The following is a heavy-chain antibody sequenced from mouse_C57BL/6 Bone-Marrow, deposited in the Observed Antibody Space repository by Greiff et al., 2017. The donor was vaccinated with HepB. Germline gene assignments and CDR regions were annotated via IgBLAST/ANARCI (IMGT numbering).Heavy chain of an antibody. V-gene: IGHV1-81*01. CDR2: IYPRSGNT. J-gene: IGHJ3*01. CDR1: GYTFTSYG. D-gene: IGHD2-3*01. Sequence: VKVVESGAELARPGASVKLSCKASGYTFTSYGISWVKQRTGQGLEWIGEIYPRSGNTYYNEKFKGKATLTADKSSSTAYMELRSLTSEDSAVYFCASGDGYSFAYWGQGTLVTVSA. CDR3: ASGDGYSFAY.